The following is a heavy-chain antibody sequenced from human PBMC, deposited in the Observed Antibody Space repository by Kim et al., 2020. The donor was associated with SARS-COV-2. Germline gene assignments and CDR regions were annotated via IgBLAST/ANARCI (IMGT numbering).Heavy chain of an antibody. D-gene: IGHD6-13*01. CDR3: ARAVYSSSWTFDY. Sequence: NYADSVKGRFTISRDDAKNMLYLQMNSLGAEDTAVYYCARAVYSSSWTFDYWGQGILVTVSS. V-gene: IGHV3-74*01. J-gene: IGHJ4*02.